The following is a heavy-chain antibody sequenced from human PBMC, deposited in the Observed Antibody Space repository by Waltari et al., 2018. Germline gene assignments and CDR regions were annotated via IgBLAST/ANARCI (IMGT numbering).Heavy chain of an antibody. CDR1: GFTFSSYS. D-gene: IGHD2-8*01. J-gene: IGHJ6*02. V-gene: IGHV3-48*04. CDR3: AREDTNSNGMDV. CDR2: ISSSSSTI. Sequence: EVQLVESGGGLVQPGGSLRLSCAASGFTFSSYSMNWVRQAPGKGLEWVSYISSSSSTIYYADSVKGRFTISRDNAKNSLYLQMNSLRVEDTAVYYCAREDTNSNGMDVWGQGTTVTVSS.